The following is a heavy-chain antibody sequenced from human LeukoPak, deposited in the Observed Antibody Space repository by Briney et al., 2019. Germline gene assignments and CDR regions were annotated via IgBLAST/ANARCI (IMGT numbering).Heavy chain of an antibody. D-gene: IGHD4-17*01. CDR2: INPSGGT. CDR1: GDSISGLY. Sequence: PSETLFLTCTVSGDSISGLYWSWIRQPAGKGLEWIGRINPSGGTNYNPSLKSRVTMSTDTSSNKFSLNLRSVTAAHTAVYYCAREYGDLDYWGRGTLVTVSS. CDR3: AREYGDLDY. J-gene: IGHJ4*02. V-gene: IGHV4-4*07.